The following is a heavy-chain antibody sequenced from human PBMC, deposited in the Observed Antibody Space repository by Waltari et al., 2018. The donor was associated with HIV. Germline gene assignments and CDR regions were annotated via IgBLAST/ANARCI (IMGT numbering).Heavy chain of an antibody. Sequence: VKLVEYGGKLVQPGGSLRLSCAASGLNLSSYWMHCIRHVPGKGLVWVSHINIDGSDTSYLESVKGRFTISRDNANNTLYLQMNNLRVEDTAMYFCTRDLSTYGHEFDYWGQGTLVTVAS. CDR3: TRDLSTYGHEFDY. V-gene: IGHV3-74*01. J-gene: IGHJ4*02. CDR2: INIDGSDT. D-gene: IGHD2-2*01. CDR1: GLNLSSYW.